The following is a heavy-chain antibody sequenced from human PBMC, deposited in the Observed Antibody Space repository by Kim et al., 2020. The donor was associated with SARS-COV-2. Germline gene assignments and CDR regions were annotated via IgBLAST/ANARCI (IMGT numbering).Heavy chain of an antibody. J-gene: IGHJ4*02. D-gene: IGHD3-3*01. Sequence: SSTLYNADSVKVRFTITRDNAKNSLYLQMNSLRDEDTAVYYCARGHDSDYWGQGTLVTVSS. CDR2: SSTL. CDR3: ARGHDSDY. V-gene: IGHV3-48*02.